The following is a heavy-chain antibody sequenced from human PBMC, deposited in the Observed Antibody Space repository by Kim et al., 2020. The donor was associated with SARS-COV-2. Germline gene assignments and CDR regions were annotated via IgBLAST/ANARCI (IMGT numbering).Heavy chain of an antibody. Sequence: NCYPYRKSRVTISVDTSKNQFSLKLSSVTAADTAVYYCARVVVGATGWFDPWGQGTLVTVSS. CDR3: ARVVVGATGWFDP. D-gene: IGHD2-15*01. J-gene: IGHJ5*02. V-gene: IGHV4-34*09.